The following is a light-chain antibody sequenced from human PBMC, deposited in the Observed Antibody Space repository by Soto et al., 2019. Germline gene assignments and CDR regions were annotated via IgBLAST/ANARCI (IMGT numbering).Light chain of an antibody. Sequence: DIQMTQSPSSLSASVGDRVTITCRASQRISNYLNWYQHRPGKAPKLIIYSASTLQSGVPSRFSATTSGTDSTLTLTNIPPEDIATYYCQHSYSFPRTFGHGTTVEIK. CDR3: QHSYSFPRT. V-gene: IGKV1-39*01. J-gene: IGKJ1*01. CDR2: SAS. CDR1: QRISNY.